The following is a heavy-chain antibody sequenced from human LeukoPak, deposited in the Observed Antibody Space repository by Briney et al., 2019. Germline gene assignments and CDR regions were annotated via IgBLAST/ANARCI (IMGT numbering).Heavy chain of an antibody. V-gene: IGHV3-7*04. CDR3: ARDSQHSNFDY. CDR1: GFTFSNYW. J-gene: IGHJ4*02. Sequence: GGSLRLSCAASGFTFSNYWMNWVRQAPGKGLEWVANIKEDGSEKFYVDSVKGRFIISRDNAKNSLYLQMNSLRAEDTAVYYCARDSQHSNFDYWGQGTLVTVSS. CDR2: IKEDGSEK.